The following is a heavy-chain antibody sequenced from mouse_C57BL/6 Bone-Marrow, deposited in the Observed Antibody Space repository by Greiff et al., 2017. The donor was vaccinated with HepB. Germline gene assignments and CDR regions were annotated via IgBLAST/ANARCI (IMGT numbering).Heavy chain of an antibody. J-gene: IGHJ3*01. CDR2: IYPRSGNT. D-gene: IGHD6-1*01. V-gene: IGHV1-81*01. Sequence: QVQLQQSGAELARPGASVKLSCKASGYTLTSYGISWVKQRTGQGLEWIGEIYPRSGNTYYNEKFKGKATLTADKSSSTAYMELRSLTSEDSAVYFCARSLAPWFAYWGQGTLVTVSA. CDR1: GYTLTSYG. CDR3: ARSLAPWFAY.